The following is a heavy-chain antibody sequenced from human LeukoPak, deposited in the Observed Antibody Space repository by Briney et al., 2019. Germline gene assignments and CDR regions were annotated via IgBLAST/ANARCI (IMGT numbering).Heavy chain of an antibody. D-gene: IGHD6-13*01. CDR1: GYTFTTYW. CDR2: IYPADSNT. J-gene: IGHJ4*02. V-gene: IGHV5-51*01. Sequence: GESLKISCKGSGYTFTTYWIGWARQMPGKGLEWMGIIYPADSNTRYSPSFQGQVSISADKSVSTAYLQWSSLKASDTAMYYCARLLGAAAGSYWGQGTLVTVSS. CDR3: ARLLGAAAGSY.